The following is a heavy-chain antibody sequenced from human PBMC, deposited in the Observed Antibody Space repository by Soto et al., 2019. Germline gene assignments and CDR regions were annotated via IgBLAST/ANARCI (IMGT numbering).Heavy chain of an antibody. D-gene: IGHD5-18*01. CDR2: INHSGST. V-gene: IGHV4-34*01. CDR1: VGSFSGYY. Sequence: PSETLSLTCAFYVGSFSGYYWSCIREPPGKGLEWIGEINHSGSTNYNPYLKSRVTISVDTSKNQFSLKLSSVTAADTAVYYCAGLWWIQSYYGMEVWGQGTTVIVS. CDR3: AGLWWIQSYYGMEV. J-gene: IGHJ6*01.